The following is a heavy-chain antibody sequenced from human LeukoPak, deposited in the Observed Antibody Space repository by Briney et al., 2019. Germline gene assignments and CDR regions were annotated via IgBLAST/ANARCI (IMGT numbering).Heavy chain of an antibody. D-gene: IGHD1-26*01. CDR2: IKPDGSDT. J-gene: IGHJ4*02. CDR3: AKGLMGATPYYFDY. V-gene: IGHV3-74*01. CDR1: GFTFTTHW. Sequence: PGGSLRLSCGASGFTFTTHWIHWVRQAPGKGLVWVSRIKPDGSDTNYADSVKGRFTISRDNAKNTVYLQMNSLRAEDTAVYYCAKGLMGATPYYFDYWGQGTLVTVSS.